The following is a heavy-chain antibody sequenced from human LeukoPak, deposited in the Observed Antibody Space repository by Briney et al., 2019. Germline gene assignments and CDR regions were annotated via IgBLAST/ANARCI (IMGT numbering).Heavy chain of an antibody. J-gene: IGHJ6*04. D-gene: IGHD3-9*01. CDR2: INPSGGST. V-gene: IGHV1-46*01. CDR1: GYTFTSYY. Sequence: GASVKVSCTASGYTFTSYYMNWVRQAPGQGLEWMGIINPSGGSTSYAQTFQGRVTMTRNTAISTAYMELNSLRSEDTAVYYCARGSNYDILTGDVWGKGTTVTISS. CDR3: ARGSNYDILTGDV.